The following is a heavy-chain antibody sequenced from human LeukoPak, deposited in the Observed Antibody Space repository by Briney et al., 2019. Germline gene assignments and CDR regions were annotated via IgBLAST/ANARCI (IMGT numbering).Heavy chain of an antibody. D-gene: IGHD4-17*01. Sequence: SGTLSLTCAVSGDSISGSNWWSWVRQPPGKGLEWSGEIYHSGSTNYNPSLKSRATISVDKSKNQFSLKLNSVTAADTGVYYCARKGYGDYNRNFAYWGQGTLVTVSS. J-gene: IGHJ4*02. V-gene: IGHV4-4*02. CDR1: GDSISGSNW. CDR2: IYHSGST. CDR3: ARKGYGDYNRNFAY.